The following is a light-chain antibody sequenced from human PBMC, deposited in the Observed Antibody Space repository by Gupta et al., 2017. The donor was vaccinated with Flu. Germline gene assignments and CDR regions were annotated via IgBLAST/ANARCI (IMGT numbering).Light chain of an antibody. CDR3: QNYNYH. J-gene: IGKJ4*01. CDR2: KAS. Sequence: DFQMTQSPSTVSASVGDRVTITCRASQNIEDWLAWYQQKPGKAPQLLIYKASKLEGAVPSRFGGSGFGTEFTLTISSLQPDDSAIYYCQNYNYHFGGGTKVEIK. CDR1: QNIEDW. V-gene: IGKV1-5*03.